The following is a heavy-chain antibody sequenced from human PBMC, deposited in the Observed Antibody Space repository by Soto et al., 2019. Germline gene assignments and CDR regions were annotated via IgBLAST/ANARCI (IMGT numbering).Heavy chain of an antibody. CDR1: GGSISSGGYY. V-gene: IGHV4-31*03. CDR2: IYYIGST. CDR3: ARERRYYDILTGYGPFGMDV. J-gene: IGHJ6*02. Sequence: SETLSLTCTVSGGSISSGGYYWSWIRQHPGKGLEWIGYIYYIGSTYYNPSLKSRVTISVDTSKNQFSLKLSSVTAADTAVYYCARERRYYDILTGYGPFGMDVWGQGTTVTVSS. D-gene: IGHD3-9*01.